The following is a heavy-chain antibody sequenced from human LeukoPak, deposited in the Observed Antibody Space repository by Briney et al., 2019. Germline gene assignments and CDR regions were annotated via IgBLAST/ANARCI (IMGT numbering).Heavy chain of an antibody. Sequence: PGGSLRLSCAASGFTFTSYSMNWVRQAPGKGLEWVSAISGSGGSTYYAGFVKGRFTISRDNPKSTLYLQMNNLRADDTAVYYCAKVLLRALDYMDVWGKGTTVTVSS. CDR3: AKVLLRALDYMDV. V-gene: IGHV3-23*01. J-gene: IGHJ6*03. CDR2: ISGSGGST. D-gene: IGHD2-15*01. CDR1: GFTFTSYS.